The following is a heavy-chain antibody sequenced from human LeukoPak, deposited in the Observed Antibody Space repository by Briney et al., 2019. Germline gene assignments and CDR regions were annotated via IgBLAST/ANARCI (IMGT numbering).Heavy chain of an antibody. D-gene: IGHD3-22*01. CDR3: ARRWGTMIVVVMKRNDASDI. CDR2: INHSGST. J-gene: IGHJ3*02. CDR1: GGSFSGYY. V-gene: IGHV4-34*01. Sequence: SETLSLTCAVYGGSFSGYYWSWIRQPPGKGLEWIGEINHSGSTNYNPSLKSRVTISVDTSKNQFSLKLSSVTAADTAVYYCARRWGTMIVVVMKRNDASDIWGQGTMVTVSS.